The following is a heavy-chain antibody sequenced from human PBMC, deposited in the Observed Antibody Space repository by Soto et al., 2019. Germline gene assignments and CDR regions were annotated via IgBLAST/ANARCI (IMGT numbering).Heavy chain of an antibody. CDR3: ARDDGYSGNGRDV. J-gene: IGHJ6*02. CDR2: ILNDGSNR. CDR1: GFTFSNYG. V-gene: IGHV3-33*01. D-gene: IGHD3-10*01. Sequence: QVQLVESGGGVVQPGRSLRLSCAASGFTFSNYGMHWVRQAPGKGLEWVAVILNDGSNRYHADSVKDRFTISRDNSKNTLYLQMNSLRAEDTAVYYCARDDGYSGNGRDVWGQGTTVTVS.